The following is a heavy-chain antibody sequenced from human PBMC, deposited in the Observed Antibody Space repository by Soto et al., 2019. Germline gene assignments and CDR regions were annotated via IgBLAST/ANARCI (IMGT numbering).Heavy chain of an antibody. V-gene: IGHV1-3*01. CDR2: INAANDYT. D-gene: IGHD3-10*01. Sequence: QVQLVQSGAEVKKPGASVKVSCKASGYSFTSFPIHWVRQAPGQGLECMGWINAANDYTRYSQKFQGRVTITRDTSATTAYMDLSSLTSEDTAVYYCARGGGLDDWGQGTLITVSS. J-gene: IGHJ4*02. CDR1: GYSFTSFP. CDR3: ARGGGLDD.